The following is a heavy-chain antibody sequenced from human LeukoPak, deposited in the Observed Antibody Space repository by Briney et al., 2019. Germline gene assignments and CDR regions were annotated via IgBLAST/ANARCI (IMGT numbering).Heavy chain of an antibody. J-gene: IGHJ5*02. D-gene: IGHD2-15*01. CDR2: INPNSGGT. CDR1: GYTFTGYY. CDR3: ARDVCCSGGSWFDP. Sequence: GASVKVSCKASGYTFTGYYMHWVRQAPGRGLEWMGWINPNSGGTNYAQKFQGRVTMTRDTSISTAYMELSRLRSDDTAVYYCARDVCCSGGSWFDPWGQGTLVTVSS. V-gene: IGHV1-2*02.